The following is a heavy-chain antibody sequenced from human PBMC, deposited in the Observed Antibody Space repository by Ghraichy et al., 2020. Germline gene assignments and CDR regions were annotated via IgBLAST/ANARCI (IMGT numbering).Heavy chain of an antibody. D-gene: IGHD5-12*01. CDR2: INHSGST. Sequence: SETLSLTCAVYGGSFSGYYWSWIRQPPGKGLEWIGEINHSGSTNYNPSLKSRVTISVDTSKNQFSLKLSSVTAADTAVYYCAGGRGFRTQTVCSDWGQGTLVTVSS. CDR3: AGGRGFRTQTVCSD. CDR1: GGSFSGYY. V-gene: IGHV4-34*01. J-gene: IGHJ4*02.